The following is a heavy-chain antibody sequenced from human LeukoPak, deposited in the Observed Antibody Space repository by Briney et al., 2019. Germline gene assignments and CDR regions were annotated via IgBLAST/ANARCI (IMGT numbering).Heavy chain of an antibody. V-gene: IGHV4-4*01. CDR3: V. CDR1: GFTFSSYGM. CDR2: IYHSGTT. J-gene: IGHJ6*03. Sequence: GTLRLSCAASGFTFSSYGMSWVRQPPGKGLEWIGRIYHSGTTNYNPSLKSRVTISVDRSKNQFSLNLTSVTAADTAYYMDVWGKRTTVTGSS.